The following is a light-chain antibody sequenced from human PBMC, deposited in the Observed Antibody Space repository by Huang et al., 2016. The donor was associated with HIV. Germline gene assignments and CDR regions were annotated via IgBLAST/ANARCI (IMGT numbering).Light chain of an antibody. J-gene: IGKJ5*01. V-gene: IGKV3-11*01. Sequence: EIVVTQSPATVSLSPGERATLSCWASQDVGSHLAWYQQKPGQPPRLLIYDVSNRATGIPARFSGSGSGTDFTLTVSSLEPEDFAVYYCQQRNGWPPTVGQGTRLEI. CDR1: QDVGSH. CDR2: DVS. CDR3: QQRNGWPPT.